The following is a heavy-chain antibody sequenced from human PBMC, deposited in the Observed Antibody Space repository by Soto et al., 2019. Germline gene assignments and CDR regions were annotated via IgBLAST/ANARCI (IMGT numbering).Heavy chain of an antibody. J-gene: IGHJ4*02. CDR3: ATAEVDY. Sequence: HPGGSLRLSCAVAGYTFGNHWMHWVRQAPGKGLEWVSRMNSDGSIINYADSVKGRFTVSRDNAKNTLYLQMNSLRVEDTAVYYCATAEVDYWGQGTMVTVSS. CDR1: GYTFGNHW. V-gene: IGHV3-74*01. CDR2: MNSDGSII.